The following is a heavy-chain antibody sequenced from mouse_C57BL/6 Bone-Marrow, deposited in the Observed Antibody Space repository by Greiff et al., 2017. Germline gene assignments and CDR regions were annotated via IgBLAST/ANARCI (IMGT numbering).Heavy chain of an antibody. J-gene: IGHJ1*03. D-gene: IGHD1-1*01. V-gene: IGHV5-17*01. CDR1: GFTFSDYG. CDR2: ISSGSSTI. Sequence: DVKLVESGGGLVKPGGSLQLSCAASGFTFSDYGMHWVRQAPEKGLEWVAYISSGSSTIYYADTVKGRFTISRDNAKNTLFLQMTSLRSEDTAMYYCAYYGSSYGYWYFDVWGTGTTVTVSS. CDR3: AYYGSSYGYWYFDV.